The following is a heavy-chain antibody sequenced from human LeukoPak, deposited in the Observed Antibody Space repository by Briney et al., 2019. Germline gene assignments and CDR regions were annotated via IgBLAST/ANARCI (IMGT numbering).Heavy chain of an antibody. V-gene: IGHV3-23*01. CDR3: AKRGVVIRVILVGFHKEAYYFDS. D-gene: IGHD3-10*01. CDR2: ISGSGGGT. J-gene: IGHJ4*02. CDR1: GITLINYG. Sequence: GGALRLPRVVSGITLINYGLSWVRPAPGRGVEWVAGISGSGGGTHYADPVKGRFTISRDNPNNTLYLQMNGLKAEDTAVYFCAKRGVVIRVILVGFHKEAYYFDSWGQGALVPVSS.